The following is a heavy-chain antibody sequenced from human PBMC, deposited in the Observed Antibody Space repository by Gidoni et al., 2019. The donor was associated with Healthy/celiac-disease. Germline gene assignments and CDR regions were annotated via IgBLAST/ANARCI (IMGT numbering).Heavy chain of an antibody. CDR2: IKRKTDGGTT. D-gene: IGHD3-9*01. CDR3: TTGIDPKGYYDILTGYPTRDY. V-gene: IGHV3-15*01. J-gene: IGHJ4*02. CDR1: GFTFSNAW. Sequence: EVQLVESGGGLVKPGGSLRLSCAASGFTFSNAWMSWVRQAPGKGLEVVGRIKRKTDGGTTDYAAPVKGRFTISRDDSKNTLYLQMNSLKTEDTAVYYCTTGIDPKGYYDILTGYPTRDYWGQGTLVTVSS.